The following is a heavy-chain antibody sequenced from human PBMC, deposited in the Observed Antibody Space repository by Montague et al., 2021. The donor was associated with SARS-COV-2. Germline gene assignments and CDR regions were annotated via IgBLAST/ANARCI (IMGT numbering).Heavy chain of an antibody. CDR3: ARHSARGVITNWFDP. J-gene: IGHJ5*02. CDR1: GYSFTSYW. V-gene: IGHV5-10-1*01. CDR2: IDPSDSYT. Sequence: QSGAEVKKPGESLRISCKGSGYSFTSYWISWARQMPGKGLEWMGXIDPSDSYTNYSPSFQGHVTISADKSISTAYLQWSSLKASDTAMYYCARHSARGVITNWFDPWGQGTLVTVSS. D-gene: IGHD3-10*01.